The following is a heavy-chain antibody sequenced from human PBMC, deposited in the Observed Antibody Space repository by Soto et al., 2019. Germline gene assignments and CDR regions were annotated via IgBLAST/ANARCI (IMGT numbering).Heavy chain of an antibody. D-gene: IGHD3-22*01. Sequence: GGSLRLSCAASGFTFSSYGMHWVRQAPGKGLEWVAVIWYDGSNKYYADSVKGRFTISRDNSKNTLYLQMNSLRAEDTAVYYCARFPPRDYYDIYYFDYWGQGTLVTVSS. J-gene: IGHJ4*02. CDR1: GFTFSSYG. CDR3: ARFPPRDYYDIYYFDY. CDR2: IWYDGSNK. V-gene: IGHV3-33*01.